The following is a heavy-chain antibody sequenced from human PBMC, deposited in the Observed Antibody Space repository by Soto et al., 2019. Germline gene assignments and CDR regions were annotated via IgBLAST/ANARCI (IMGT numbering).Heavy chain of an antibody. D-gene: IGHD3-22*01. CDR3: AKDKPTESRGSFFDY. V-gene: IGHV3-23*01. CDR2: ISGSGGST. CDR1: GFTFSSFA. Sequence: GGSLRLSCAASGFTFSSFAMSWVRQAPGKGLEWVSAISGSGGSTYYADSVKGRFTISRDNSKNTLYLQMNSLRAEDTAVYHWAKDKPTESRGSFFDYWGQGPRVTVSS. J-gene: IGHJ4*02.